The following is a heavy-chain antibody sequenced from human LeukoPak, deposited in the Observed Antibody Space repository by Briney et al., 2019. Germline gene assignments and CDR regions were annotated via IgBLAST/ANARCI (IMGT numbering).Heavy chain of an antibody. Sequence: PSETLSLTCAVYGGSFSGYYWSWIRQPPGKGLEWIGEINHSGSTNYNPSLKSRVTISVDTSKNQFSLKLSSVTAADTAVYYCARHLHVRGVIILYNWFDPWGQGTLVTVSS. CDR2: INHSGST. D-gene: IGHD3-10*01. V-gene: IGHV4-34*01. J-gene: IGHJ5*02. CDR1: GGSFSGYY. CDR3: ARHLHVRGVIILYNWFDP.